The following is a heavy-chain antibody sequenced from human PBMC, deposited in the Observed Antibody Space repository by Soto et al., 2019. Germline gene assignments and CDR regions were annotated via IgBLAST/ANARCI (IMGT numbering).Heavy chain of an antibody. CDR2: SKGKTDGATI. Sequence: EAQLVESGGGLVKPGGSLRLSCVASNFTFNTAWMTWVRQAPGKGLEWVGRSKGKTDGATIDYAAPVKGRFTISRDDSKNTMYLQMDSLKTEDTGMYYCTTDPPEYHYYGKDVWGQWTTVTVSS. J-gene: IGHJ6*02. D-gene: IGHD6-6*01. CDR3: TTDPPEYHYYGKDV. CDR1: NFTFNTAW. V-gene: IGHV3-15*07.